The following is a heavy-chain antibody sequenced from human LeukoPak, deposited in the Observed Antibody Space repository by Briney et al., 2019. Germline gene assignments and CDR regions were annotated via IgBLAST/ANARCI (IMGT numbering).Heavy chain of an antibody. D-gene: IGHD3-16*01. CDR3: SRDGGEGGNSAFDI. V-gene: IGHV3-72*01. CDR2: IRRGASSYTT. CDR1: GFTFSDYI. J-gene: IGHJ3*02. Sequence: GGSLRLSCAASGFTFSDYILDWVRQAPGKGLEWVGRIRRGASSYTTESAASVKGRFTISRDDSKNSLYLHMNSLKTEDTAVYHCSRDGGEGGNSAFDIWGQGTMVTVSS.